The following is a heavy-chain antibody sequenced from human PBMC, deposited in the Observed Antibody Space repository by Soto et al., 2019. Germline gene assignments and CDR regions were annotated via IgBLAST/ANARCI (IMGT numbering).Heavy chain of an antibody. D-gene: IGHD5-18*01. Sequence: QVQLVQSGAEVKKPGASVKVSCKASGYTFTGYYMHWVRQAPGQGLEWMGWINAGNGNTKYSQKFQGRVTITRDTSASTAYMELSSLRSEDTAVYYCARSAMAHYYYYGMDVWGQGTTVTVSS. V-gene: IGHV1-3*01. J-gene: IGHJ6*02. CDR3: ARSAMAHYYYYGMDV. CDR1: GYTFTGYY. CDR2: INAGNGNT.